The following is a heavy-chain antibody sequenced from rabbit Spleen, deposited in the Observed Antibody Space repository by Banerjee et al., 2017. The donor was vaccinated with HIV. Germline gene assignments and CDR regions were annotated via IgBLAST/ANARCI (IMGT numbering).Heavy chain of an antibody. V-gene: IGHV1S43*01. J-gene: IGHJ6*01. CDR2: ISTRDGST. CDR1: GFDFSNKAV. D-gene: IGHD4-2*01. Sequence: QSLEESGGGLVRPEGSLRLSCTASGFDFSNKAVMCWVRQAPGKGLELIAWISTRDGSTWYASWVNGRFTISRSTSLNTVDLKMTSLTAADTATYFCARDLAGYVGFGYISYLDLWGPGTLVTVS. CDR3: ARDLAGYVGFGYISYLDL.